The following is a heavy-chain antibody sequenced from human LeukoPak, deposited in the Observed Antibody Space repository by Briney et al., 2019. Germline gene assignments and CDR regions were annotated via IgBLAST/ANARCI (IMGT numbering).Heavy chain of an antibody. CDR3: AKGWFGELGRFDY. Sequence: GGSLRLSCAASGFTFSSYGMSWVRQAPGKGLEWVSAISGSGGSTYYADSVKGRFTISRDNSKNTLYLQMNSLRAEDTAVYYCAKGWFGELGRFDYWGQGTLVTVSS. CDR2: ISGSGGST. J-gene: IGHJ4*02. CDR1: GFTFSSYG. D-gene: IGHD3-10*01. V-gene: IGHV3-23*01.